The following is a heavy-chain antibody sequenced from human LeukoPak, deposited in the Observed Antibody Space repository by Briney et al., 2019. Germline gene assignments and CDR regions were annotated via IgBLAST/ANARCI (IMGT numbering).Heavy chain of an antibody. CDR3: AKDSGSYYNDGMDV. CDR2: ISSSSSYI. J-gene: IGHJ6*02. CDR1: GFTFSSYS. V-gene: IGHV3-21*01. D-gene: IGHD3-10*01. Sequence: GGSLRLSCAASGFTFSSYSMNWVRQAPGKGLEWVSSISSSSSYIYYADSVKGRFTISRDNSKNTLYLQMNSLRAEDTAVYYCAKDSGSYYNDGMDVWGQGTTVTVSS.